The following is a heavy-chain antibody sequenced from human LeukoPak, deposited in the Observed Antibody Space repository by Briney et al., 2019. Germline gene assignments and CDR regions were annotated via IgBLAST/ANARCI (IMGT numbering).Heavy chain of an antibody. D-gene: IGHD2-8*01. CDR2: INYSGST. Sequence: SETLSLTCTVSGYSISSGYNWGWIRQPPGKGLEWIGNINYSGSTYNNPSLKSRVTISVDTSKNQFSLKLSSVTAADTAVYYCARGRSNGWFYWGQGTLVTVSS. CDR3: ARGRSNGWFY. V-gene: IGHV4-38-2*02. CDR1: GYSISSGYN. J-gene: IGHJ4*02.